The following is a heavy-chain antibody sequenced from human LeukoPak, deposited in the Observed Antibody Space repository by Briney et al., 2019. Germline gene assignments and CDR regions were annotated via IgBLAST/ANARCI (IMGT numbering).Heavy chain of an antibody. Sequence: ASVKVSCKASGYTFTSYGISWVRQAPGQGLEWMGWISAYNGNTNYAQKLQGRVTVTTDTSTSTAYMELRSLRSDDTAVYYCARDLYNWNPFDIWGQGTMVTVSS. CDR1: GYTFTSYG. CDR2: ISAYNGNT. J-gene: IGHJ3*02. V-gene: IGHV1-18*01. D-gene: IGHD1-20*01. CDR3: ARDLYNWNPFDI.